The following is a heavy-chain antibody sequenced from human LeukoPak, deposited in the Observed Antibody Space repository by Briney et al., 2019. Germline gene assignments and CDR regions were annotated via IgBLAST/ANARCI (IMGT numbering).Heavy chain of an antibody. J-gene: IGHJ6*02. CDR1: GGSISNSY. Sequence: PSETLSLTCTVSGGSISNSYWSWIRRPPGKGLEWIGYIYSSGTTNYNPFLKSRVTISVDKSKNQFSLRLNSVTAADTAVYYCARGGPHYGMDVWGQGTTVTVSS. D-gene: IGHD1-14*01. CDR2: IYSSGTT. V-gene: IGHV4-59*01. CDR3: ARGGPHYGMDV.